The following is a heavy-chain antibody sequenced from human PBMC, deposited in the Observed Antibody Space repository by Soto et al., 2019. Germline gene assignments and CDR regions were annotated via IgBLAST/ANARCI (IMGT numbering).Heavy chain of an antibody. CDR2: IYPGDSDT. D-gene: IGHD3-10*01. CDR1: GYTFTNYW. J-gene: IGHJ6*02. CDR3: ARPRSGSYRLDYYGMDV. Sequence: GESLKISCKGSGYTFTNYWIGWVRQMPGKGLEWMGIIYPGDSDTKYNPSFQGQVTISADKSITTTYLQWSSLKASDTAIYYCARPRSGSYRLDYYGMDVWGRGTTVTVSS. V-gene: IGHV5-51*01.